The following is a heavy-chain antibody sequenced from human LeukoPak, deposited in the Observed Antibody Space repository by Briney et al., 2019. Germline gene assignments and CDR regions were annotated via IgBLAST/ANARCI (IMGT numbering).Heavy chain of an antibody. V-gene: IGHV3-48*03. CDR1: GFTFSSYE. J-gene: IGHJ4*02. CDR2: ISSSGSTT. CDR3: ARVSGSGRYGFDY. D-gene: IGHD3-10*01. Sequence: GGSLRLSCAASGFTFSSYEMNWVRQAPGKGLEWVSYISSSGSTTYYADSVKGRFTISRDNAKNSLYLQMNSLRAEDTAVYYCARVSGSGRYGFDYWGQGTLVTVSS.